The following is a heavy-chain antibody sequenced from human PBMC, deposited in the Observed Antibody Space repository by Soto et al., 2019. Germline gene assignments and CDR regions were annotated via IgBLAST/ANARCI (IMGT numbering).Heavy chain of an antibody. D-gene: IGHD6-19*01. CDR3: EAPAVAGGLVCY. Sequence: PGGSLRLSCAASGFSFSDAWMNWVRQAPGKGLEWVGRIKSKTDGGTTDYAAPVKGRFTISRDDSKNTLYLQMNSLKTEDTAVYSCEAPAVAGGLVCYWGQGALVTVSS. CDR2: IKSKTDGGTT. J-gene: IGHJ4*02. V-gene: IGHV3-15*01. CDR1: GFSFSDAW.